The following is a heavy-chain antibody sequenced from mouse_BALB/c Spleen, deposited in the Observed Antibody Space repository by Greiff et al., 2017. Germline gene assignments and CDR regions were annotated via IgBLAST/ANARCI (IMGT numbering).Heavy chain of an antibody. CDR3: ARSPLYYMYDVGDTYYAMDY. V-gene: IGHV14-3*02. CDR1: GFNIKDTY. Sequence: VQLQQSGAELVKPGASVKLSCTASGFNIKDTYMHWVKQRPEQGLEWIGRIDPANGNTKYDPKFQGKATITADTSSNTAYLQLSSLTSEDTAVYYCARSPLYYMYDVGDTYYAMDYWGQGTSVTVSS. J-gene: IGHJ4*01. CDR2: IDPANGNT. D-gene: IGHD2-14*01.